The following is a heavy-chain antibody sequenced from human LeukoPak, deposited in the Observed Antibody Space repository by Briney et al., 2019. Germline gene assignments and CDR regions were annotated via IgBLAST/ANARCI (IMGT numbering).Heavy chain of an antibody. CDR1: GDSVSTNTAT. D-gene: IGHD5-24*01. Sequence: SQTLSLTRAISGDSVSTNTATWNWIRQSPSRGLEGLGRTCYRSKWYNDYALSVKSRITINPDTSKNQFSLQLNSVTPDDTAVYYCAREFRRSFDYWGQETLVTVSS. V-gene: IGHV6-1*01. CDR3: AREFRRSFDY. J-gene: IGHJ4*02. CDR2: TCYRSKWYN.